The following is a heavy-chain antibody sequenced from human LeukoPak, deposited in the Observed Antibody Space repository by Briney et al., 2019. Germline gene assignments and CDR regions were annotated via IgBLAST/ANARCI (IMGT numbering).Heavy chain of an antibody. CDR2: IIPIFGTA. Sequence: SVKVSCKASGGTFSSYAISWVRQAPGQGLEWMGGIIPIFGTANYAQKFQGRVTITTDESTSTAYMELSSLRSEDTAVYDCARASGEMGHFDYWGQGTLVTVSS. J-gene: IGHJ4*02. CDR1: GGTFSSYA. CDR3: ARASGEMGHFDY. D-gene: IGHD5-24*01. V-gene: IGHV1-69*05.